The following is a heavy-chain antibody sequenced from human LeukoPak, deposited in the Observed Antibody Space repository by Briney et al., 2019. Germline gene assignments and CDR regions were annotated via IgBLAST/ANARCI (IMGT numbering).Heavy chain of an antibody. D-gene: IGHD4-17*01. CDR3: ARDMRGDYGDYSSSDYYYGMDV. CDR1: GFTFSSYS. V-gene: IGHV3-48*01. Sequence: GGSLRLSCAASGFTFSSYSMNWVRQAPGKGLEWVSYISSSSSTIYYADSVKGRFTISRDNSKNTLNLQMNSPRAEDTAVYYCARDMRGDYGDYSSSDYYYGMDVWGQGTTVTVSS. J-gene: IGHJ6*02. CDR2: ISSSSSTI.